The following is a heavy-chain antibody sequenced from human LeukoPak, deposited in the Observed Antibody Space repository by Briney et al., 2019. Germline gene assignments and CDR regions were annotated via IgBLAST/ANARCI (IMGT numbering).Heavy chain of an antibody. D-gene: IGHD2-21*01. J-gene: IGHJ4*02. CDR2: IKPKIDGETT. CDR1: GFTFSSAY. V-gene: IGHV3-15*07. Sequence: GGSLRLSCAASGFTFSSAYMNWVRQAPGKGLEWVGRIKPKIDGETTEYAAPVKDRLSISRDDSKSMMYLQMNSLKTEDTAVYYCITPLPYSAQGGQGTLVTVSS. CDR3: ITPLPYSAQ.